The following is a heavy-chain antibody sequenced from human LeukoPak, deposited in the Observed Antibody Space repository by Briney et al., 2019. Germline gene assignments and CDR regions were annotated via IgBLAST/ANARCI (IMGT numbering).Heavy chain of an antibody. CDR3: ARVSSPSRDGYNYYFDY. J-gene: IGHJ4*02. CDR2: IYTSGST. CDR1: GGSISSYY. D-gene: IGHD5-24*01. V-gene: IGHV4-4*07. Sequence: SETLSLTCTVSGGSISSYYWSWIRQPAGKGLEWIGRIYTSGSTNYNPSLKSRVTMSVDTSKNQFSLKLSSVTAADTAVYYCARVSSPSRDGYNYYFDYWGQRTLVTVSS.